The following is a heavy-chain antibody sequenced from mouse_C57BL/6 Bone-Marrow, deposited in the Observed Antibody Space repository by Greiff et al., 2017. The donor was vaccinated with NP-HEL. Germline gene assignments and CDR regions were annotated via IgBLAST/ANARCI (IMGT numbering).Heavy chain of an antibody. D-gene: IGHD2-3*01. J-gene: IGHJ1*03. CDR1: GYTFTSYG. CDR2: IYIGNGYT. V-gene: IGHV1-58*01. CDR3: ARWGGWLLPWYFDV. Sequence: EVQRVESGAELVRPGSSVKMSCKTSGYTFTSYGINWVKQRPGQGLEWIGYIYIGNGYTEYNEKFKGKATLTSDTSSSTAYMQLSSLTSEDSAIYFCARWGGWLLPWYFDVWGTGTTVTVSS.